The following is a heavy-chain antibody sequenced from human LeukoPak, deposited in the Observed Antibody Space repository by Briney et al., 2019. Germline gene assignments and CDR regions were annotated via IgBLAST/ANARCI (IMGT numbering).Heavy chain of an antibody. CDR1: GGSVSSGSYY. J-gene: IGHJ3*02. Sequence: SETLSLTCTVSGGSVSSGSYYWRWIRQPPGKGLEWIGYIYYSGSTNYNPSLKSRVTISVDTSKNQFSLKLSSVTAADTAVYYCARLEWFGRWAFDIWGQGTMVTVSS. D-gene: IGHD3-3*01. V-gene: IGHV4-61*01. CDR3: ARLEWFGRWAFDI. CDR2: IYYSGST.